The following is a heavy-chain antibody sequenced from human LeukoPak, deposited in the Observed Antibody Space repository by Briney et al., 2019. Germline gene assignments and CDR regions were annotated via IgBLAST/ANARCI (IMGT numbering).Heavy chain of an antibody. CDR1: GGSISSYY. CDR3: TRVPYWYFDL. CDR2: IYSSGST. V-gene: IGHV4-4*07. Sequence: PSETLSLTCTVSGGSISSYYWSWIRQPAGKGLEWIGRIYSSGSTNYNPSLKSRVTMSVDTSKNQFSLKLTSVTAADTAVYYCTRVPYWYFDLWGRGTPVTVSS. J-gene: IGHJ2*01.